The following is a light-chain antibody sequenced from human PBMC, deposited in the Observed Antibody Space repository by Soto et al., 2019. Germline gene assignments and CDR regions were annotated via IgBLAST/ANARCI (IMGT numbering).Light chain of an antibody. CDR2: DAS. Sequence: LEQYPAELSWTPGERATLSCRASQSVSSYLAWYQQKPGQAPRLLIYDASNRATGIPDRFSGSGSGTNFTLSIRRLEAEEFAGYNSLQYVTLVTWGGGTKVDI. V-gene: IGKV3-11*01. CDR3: LQYVTLVT. CDR1: QSVSSY. J-gene: IGKJ4*01.